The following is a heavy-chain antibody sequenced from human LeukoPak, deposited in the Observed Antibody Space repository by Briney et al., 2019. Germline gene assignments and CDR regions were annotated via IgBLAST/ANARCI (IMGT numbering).Heavy chain of an antibody. D-gene: IGHD5-24*01. CDR1: GGSISSYY. Sequence: SETLSLTCTVSGGSISSYYWSWIRQPPGKGLEWIGYIYYSGSTSYNPSLKSRVTMSVDTSKNQFSLKLSSVTAADTALYYCARGIWEMATIPYWYFDIWGRGTLVTVSS. CDR3: ARGIWEMATIPYWYFDI. J-gene: IGHJ2*01. CDR2: IYYSGST. V-gene: IGHV4-59*12.